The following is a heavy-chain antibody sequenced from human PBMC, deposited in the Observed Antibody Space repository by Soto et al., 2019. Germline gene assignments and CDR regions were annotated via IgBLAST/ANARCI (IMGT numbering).Heavy chain of an antibody. D-gene: IGHD5-12*01. CDR1: GITYTTYA. Sequence: QVQLVQSGAEVKKPGASVKVACKASGITYTTYAIHWVRQAPGQGLEWMGWINTGNGNTRYSQRFQGRVTLTTDTSASTAYMDVSSLTSEDTAVYYCASAISGYVSWGQGTLITVSS. CDR3: ASAISGYVS. V-gene: IGHV1-3*04. J-gene: IGHJ5*02. CDR2: INTGNGNT.